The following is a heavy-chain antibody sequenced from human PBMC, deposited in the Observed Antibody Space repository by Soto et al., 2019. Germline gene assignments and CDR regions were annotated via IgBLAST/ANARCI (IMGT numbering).Heavy chain of an antibody. Sequence: PGESLKISCKGSGYSFTSYWIGWVRQMPGKGLEWMGIIYPGDSDTRYSPSFQGQVTISADKSISTAYLQWSSLKASDTAMYYCARYQDCSSTSCYTSYYYGMDVWGQGTTVTVPS. CDR1: GYSFTSYW. J-gene: IGHJ6*02. CDR3: ARYQDCSSTSCYTSYYYGMDV. CDR2: IYPGDSDT. D-gene: IGHD2-2*02. V-gene: IGHV5-51*01.